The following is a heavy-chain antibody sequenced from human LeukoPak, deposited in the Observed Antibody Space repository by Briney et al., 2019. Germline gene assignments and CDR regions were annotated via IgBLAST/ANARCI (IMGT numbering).Heavy chain of an antibody. Sequence: PSETLSLTCTVSGGSISSGSYYWSWIRQPAGKGLEWIGRIYYSGSTNYNPSLKSRVTISVDTSKNQFSLKLSSVTAADTAVYYCARSTIFGVAPYYFDYWGQGTLVTVSS. D-gene: IGHD3-3*01. J-gene: IGHJ4*02. CDR1: GGSISSGSYY. CDR2: IYYSGST. CDR3: ARSTIFGVAPYYFDY. V-gene: IGHV4-61*02.